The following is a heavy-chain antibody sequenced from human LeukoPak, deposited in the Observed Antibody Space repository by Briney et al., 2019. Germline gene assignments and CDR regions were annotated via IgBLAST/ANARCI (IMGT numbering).Heavy chain of an antibody. V-gene: IGHV3-74*01. CDR2: IKGDEMTT. J-gene: IGHJ4*02. D-gene: IGHD6-13*01. Sequence: GGSLRLSCAASGFTFTTYWMHWVRQAPGKGLEWVSRIKGDEMTTNYADSVEGRFTISRDNAKNTLYLQMNSLRAEDTAVYYCAKKPKQLVSHFDYWGQGTLVTVSS. CDR3: AKKPKQLVSHFDY. CDR1: GFTFTTYW.